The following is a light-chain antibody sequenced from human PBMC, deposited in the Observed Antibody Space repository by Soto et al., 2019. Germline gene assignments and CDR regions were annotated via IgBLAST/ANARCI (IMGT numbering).Light chain of an antibody. CDR1: SSNIGANYD. J-gene: IGLJ1*01. CDR2: TNS. Sequence: QSVLTQPPSVSGAPGQRVTISCTGSSSNIGANYDVHWYQHLPGTAPKLIIHTNSNRPSGVPYRFSGSKSGTSASLAITGLYAEDEADYYCQSYDISLSGYVVGTGTKLTVL. V-gene: IGLV1-40*01. CDR3: QSYDISLSGYV.